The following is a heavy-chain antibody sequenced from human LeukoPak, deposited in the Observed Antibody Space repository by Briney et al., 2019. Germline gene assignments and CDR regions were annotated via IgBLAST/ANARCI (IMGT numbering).Heavy chain of an antibody. CDR3: ARLTKNDSGTYRFGKKKRGYMDV. D-gene: IGHD3-10*01. V-gene: IGHV4-59*12. Sequence: SETLSLTCTVSGGSISSYHWSWIRQPPGKGLEWIGNMYYSGSTNYNPSLRSRVTISVDTSKDQFSLKLSSVTAADTAVYYCARLTKNDSGTYRFGKKKRGYMDVWGKGTTVTISS. CDR2: MYYSGST. CDR1: GGSISSYH. J-gene: IGHJ6*03.